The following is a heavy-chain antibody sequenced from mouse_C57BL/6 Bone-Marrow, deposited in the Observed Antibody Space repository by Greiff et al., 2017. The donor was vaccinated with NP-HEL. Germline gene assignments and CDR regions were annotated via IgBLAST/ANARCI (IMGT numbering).Heavy chain of an antibody. J-gene: IGHJ2*01. D-gene: IGHD1-1*01. CDR3: ARGGSTGGY. V-gene: IGHV5-6*01. CDR1: GFTFSSYG. Sequence: EVQGVESGGDLVKPGGSLKLSCAASGFTFSSYGMSWVRQTPDKRLEWVATISSGGSYTYYPDSVKGRFTISRDNAKNTLYLQMSSLKSEDTAMYYCARGGSTGGYWGQGTTLTVSS. CDR2: ISSGGSYT.